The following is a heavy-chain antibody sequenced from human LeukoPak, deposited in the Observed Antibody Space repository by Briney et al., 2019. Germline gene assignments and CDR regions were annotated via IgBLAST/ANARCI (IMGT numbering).Heavy chain of an antibody. Sequence: SETLSLTCTVSGGSISSYYWSWIRQPPGKGLEWIGYIYYSGSTNYNPSLKSRVTISVDTSKNQFSLKLSSVTAADTAVYYCARAPKNRRMVRASNWFDPWGQGTLVTVSS. J-gene: IGHJ5*02. CDR2: IYYSGST. D-gene: IGHD3-10*01. V-gene: IGHV4-59*12. CDR1: GGSISSYY. CDR3: ARAPKNRRMVRASNWFDP.